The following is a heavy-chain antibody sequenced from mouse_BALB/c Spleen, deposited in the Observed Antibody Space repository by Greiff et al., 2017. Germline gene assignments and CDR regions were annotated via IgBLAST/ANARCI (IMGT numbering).Heavy chain of an antibody. Sequence: EVKLQESGPELVKPGASMKISCKASGYSFTGYTMNWVKQSHGKNLEWIGLINPYNGGTSYNQKFKGKSTLTVDKSSSTAYMELLSLTSEDSAVYYCSRTSHYYDFGGFAYWGQGTLVTVSA. D-gene: IGHD2-4*01. CDR1: GYSFTGYT. V-gene: IGHV1-18*01. CDR3: SRTSHYYDFGGFAY. J-gene: IGHJ3*01. CDR2: INPYNGGT.